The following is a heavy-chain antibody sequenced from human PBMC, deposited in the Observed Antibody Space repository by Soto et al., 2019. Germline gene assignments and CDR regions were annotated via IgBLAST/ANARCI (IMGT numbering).Heavy chain of an antibody. D-gene: IGHD3-10*01. V-gene: IGHV4-59*12. CDR2: IYYSGST. Sequence: LSLTCTVSGGSISSYYWSWIRQPPGKGLEWIGYIYYSGSTNYNPSLKGRVTISLDTSKNQFSLKLNSVTAADTAIYYCTRDAPLWFGELSHWGQGIQVTVSS. CDR3: TRDAPLWFGELSH. CDR1: GGSISSYY. J-gene: IGHJ4*02.